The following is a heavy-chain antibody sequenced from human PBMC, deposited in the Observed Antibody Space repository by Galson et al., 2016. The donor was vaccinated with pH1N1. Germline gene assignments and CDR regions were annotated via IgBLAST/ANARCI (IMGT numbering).Heavy chain of an antibody. J-gene: IGHJ4*02. CDR1: GGSTKSSDYY. CDR2: IYYSGIT. V-gene: IGHV4-39*01. Sequence: ETLSLTCSVSGGSTKSSDYYWGWVRQPPGKGLEWIASIYYSGITYYKASLKSRLLISVDTSKNQFSLRLTSVTAADTAVYYCLRQPRLSSRRAVDIDYWGQGIQVIVSA. CDR3: LRQPRLSSRRAVDIDY.